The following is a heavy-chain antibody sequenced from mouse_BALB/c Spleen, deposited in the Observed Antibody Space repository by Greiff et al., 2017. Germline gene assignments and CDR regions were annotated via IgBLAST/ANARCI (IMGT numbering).Heavy chain of an antibody. V-gene: IGHV7-3*02. J-gene: IGHJ4*01. Sequence: EVQVVESGGGLVQPGGSLRLSCATSGFTFPDYYMSWVRQPPGKALEWLGFIRNKANGYTTEYSASVKGRFTISRDNSQSILYLQMNTLRAEDSATYYCARDSLMDYWGQGTSVTVSS. CDR1: GFTFPDYY. CDR3: ARDSLMDY. CDR2: IRNKANGYTT.